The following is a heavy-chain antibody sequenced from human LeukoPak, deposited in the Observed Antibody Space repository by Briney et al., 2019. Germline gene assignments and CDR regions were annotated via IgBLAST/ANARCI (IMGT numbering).Heavy chain of an antibody. J-gene: IGHJ6*03. CDR3: ARGLEVRARVGYHYYMDV. CDR2: IYYTGST. Sequence: SETLSLTCTVSGDSIGYYYWSWIRQPPGKGLEWIGYIYYTGSTDYNPSLKSRVTISVDTSKNQFSLTMSSVTAADTAVYFCARGLEVRARVGYHYYMDVWGKGTTVTVSS. CDR1: GDSIGYYY. V-gene: IGHV4-59*12. D-gene: IGHD1-26*01.